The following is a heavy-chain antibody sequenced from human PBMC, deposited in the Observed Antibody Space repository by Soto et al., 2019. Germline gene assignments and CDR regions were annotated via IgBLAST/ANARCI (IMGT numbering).Heavy chain of an antibody. J-gene: IGHJ3*02. CDR3: EKDQQVATKTDAFDI. CDR2: ISGSGGST. D-gene: IGHD5-12*01. Sequence: PGGSLRLSCAASGFTFSSYAMSWVRQAPGKGLEWVSAISGSGGSTYYADSVKGRFTISRDNSKNTLYLQMNSLRAEDTAVYYCEKDQQVATKTDAFDIWGQGTMVTVSS. V-gene: IGHV3-23*01. CDR1: GFTFSSYA.